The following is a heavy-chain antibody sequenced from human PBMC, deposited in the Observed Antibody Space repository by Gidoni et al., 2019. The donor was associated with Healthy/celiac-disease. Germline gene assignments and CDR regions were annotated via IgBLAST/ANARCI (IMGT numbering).Heavy chain of an antibody. J-gene: IGHJ5*02. Sequence: EVQLVESGGGLVQPGGSLRTSCAASGFTFSSYSRNWVRQAPGKGSEWVSYISSSSSTIYYADSVKCRFTISRDNAKNSLYLQMNSLRDEDTAVYYCARAGFHPARWFDPWGQGTLVTVSS. V-gene: IGHV3-48*02. D-gene: IGHD1-1*01. CDR1: GFTFSSYS. CDR3: ARAGFHPARWFDP. CDR2: ISSSSSTI.